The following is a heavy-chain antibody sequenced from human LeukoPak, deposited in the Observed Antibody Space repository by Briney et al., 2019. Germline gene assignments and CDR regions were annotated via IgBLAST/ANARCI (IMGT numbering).Heavy chain of an antibody. CDR2: ISYDGSNK. Sequence: GGSLRLSCAASGFTFSSYGMHWVRQAPGKGLEWVAVISYDGSNKYYADSVKGRFTISRDNSKNTLYLQMNSLRTEDTAVYYCAKDRYGSGSDTPWGQGTLVTVSS. CDR3: AKDRYGSGSDTP. J-gene: IGHJ5*02. D-gene: IGHD3-10*01. V-gene: IGHV3-30*18. CDR1: GFTFSSYG.